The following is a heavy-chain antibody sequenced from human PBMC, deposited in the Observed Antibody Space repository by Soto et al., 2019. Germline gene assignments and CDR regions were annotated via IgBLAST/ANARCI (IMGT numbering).Heavy chain of an antibody. J-gene: IGHJ3*02. V-gene: IGHV4-39*01. CDR3: PKHSSRSNAQVPEWAFDI. D-gene: IGHD6-13*01. Sequence: QLQLQESGPGLVKPSETLSLTCTVSGGSISSSSYYWGWIRQPPGKGLEWIGSIYYSGSTYYNPSLKSRVTISVDTSKNQFSLKLSSVIAADTAVYYCPKHSSRSNAQVPEWAFDIWGQGTMVTVSS. CDR2: IYYSGST. CDR1: GGSISSSSYY.